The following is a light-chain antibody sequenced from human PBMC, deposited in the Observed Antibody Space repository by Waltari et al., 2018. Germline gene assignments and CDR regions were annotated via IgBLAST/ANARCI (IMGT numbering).Light chain of an antibody. J-gene: IGLJ3*02. V-gene: IGLV2-23*01. CDR2: EGA. CDR3: CSYADNRV. CDR1: SSNLASYTL. Sequence: QSALTQPASVSGSPGQSITISCTASSSNLASYTLVSWYQQHAGKPPKLIIYEGAKRTSGVSNRCSGSKSGNTASLTISGLQAEDEADYYCCSYADNRVFGGGTKLTVL.